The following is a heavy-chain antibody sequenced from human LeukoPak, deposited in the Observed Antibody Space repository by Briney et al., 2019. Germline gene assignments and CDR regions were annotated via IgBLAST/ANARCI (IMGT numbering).Heavy chain of an antibody. V-gene: IGHV1-69*04. CDR1: GCTFSSYA. CDR2: IIPIRGKA. Sequence: GASVTVSCKASGCTFSSYAIRWVRQAPGQGLEWMGRIIPIRGKANYAQKIQGRVTITGDKSKSTVYLELNSLRSEDTAVYYCASGGELRRAKADGDFDYLGQGTLVTGSS. J-gene: IGHJ4*02. CDR3: ASGGELRRAKADGDFDY. D-gene: IGHD1-26*01.